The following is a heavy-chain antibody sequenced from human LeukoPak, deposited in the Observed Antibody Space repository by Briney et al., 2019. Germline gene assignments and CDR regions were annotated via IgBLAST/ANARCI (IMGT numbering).Heavy chain of an antibody. J-gene: IGHJ5*02. CDR2: MNPNSGNT. V-gene: IGHV1-8*01. D-gene: IGHD1-26*01. CDR3: ARGVGSYNWFDP. Sequence: ASVKVSCKASGYTFTNYDINWVRQATGQGLEWMGWMNPNSGNTDYAQKFQGRVAMTRNTAINTAYMELTSLRPEDTAVYYCARGVGSYNWFDPWGQGTLVTVSS. CDR1: GYTFTNYD.